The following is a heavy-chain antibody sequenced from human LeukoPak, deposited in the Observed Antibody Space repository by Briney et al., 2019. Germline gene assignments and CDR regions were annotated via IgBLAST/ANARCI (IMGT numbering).Heavy chain of an antibody. J-gene: IGHJ4*02. CDR1: GFTFHDYS. CDR2: ISGDGVTT. V-gene: IGHV3-43*02. Sequence: GGSLRLSCAASGFTFHDYSMHWVRQTPGKGLERVSVISGDGVTTHYADSVKGRFTISRDNSKDSLYLQMDSLRAEDTAVYFCAKGVNTVSFTFDYWGQGTLVTVSS. D-gene: IGHD3-22*01. CDR3: AKGVNTVSFTFDY.